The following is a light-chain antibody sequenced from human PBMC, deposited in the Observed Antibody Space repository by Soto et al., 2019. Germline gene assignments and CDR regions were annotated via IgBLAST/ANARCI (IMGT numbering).Light chain of an antibody. CDR3: CSYAGSYTLV. V-gene: IGLV2-11*01. CDR1: SSDVGGYKY. CDR2: DVN. Sequence: QSALTQPASVSGSPGQSITISCTGTSSDVGGYKYVSWYQQHPDKAPKLIIFDVNKRPSGVPDRFSGSKSGNTASLTISGLQTEDEADYYCCSYAGSYTLVFGGGTKVTVL. J-gene: IGLJ2*01.